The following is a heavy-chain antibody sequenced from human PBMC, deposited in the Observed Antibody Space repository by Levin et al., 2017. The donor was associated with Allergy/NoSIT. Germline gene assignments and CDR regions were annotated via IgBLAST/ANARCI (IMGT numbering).Heavy chain of an antibody. CDR1: GFTFSSYW. CDR3: ARDCWTGYRSD. D-gene: IGHD3/OR15-3a*01. CDR2: IKSDGSST. Sequence: PGGSLRLSCAASGFTFSSYWMHWFRQAPGKGLVWVSRIKSDGSSTSYADSVEGRFTISRDNAKNTLYLQMNSLRAEDTAVYYCARDCWTGYRSDWGQGTLVTVSS. V-gene: IGHV3-74*01. J-gene: IGHJ4*02.